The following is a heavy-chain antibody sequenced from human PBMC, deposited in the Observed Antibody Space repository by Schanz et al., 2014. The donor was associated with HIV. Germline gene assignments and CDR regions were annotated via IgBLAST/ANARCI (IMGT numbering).Heavy chain of an antibody. V-gene: IGHV1-69*06. CDR3: ARNKYNLLPFDY. D-gene: IGHD1-20*01. Sequence: QVQLVQSGAEVKKPGASVKVSCKASGGTFNSYAISWVRQAPGQGLEWMGGITPIFDTANYAQKFQGRVTMTTDTSTSTAAMELSWLRSDDTAVYLCARNKYNLLPFDYWGQGTLVTVSS. J-gene: IGHJ4*02. CDR2: ITPIFDTA. CDR1: GGTFNSYA.